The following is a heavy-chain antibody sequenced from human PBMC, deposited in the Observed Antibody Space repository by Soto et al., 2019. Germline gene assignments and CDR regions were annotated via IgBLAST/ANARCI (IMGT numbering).Heavy chain of an antibody. V-gene: IGHV1-69*06. CDR3: AREMVRGYYYYGMDV. J-gene: IGHJ6*02. Sequence: GASVKVSCKASGGTFSSYAISWVRQAPGQGLEWMGGIIPIFGTANYAQKFQGRVTITADKSTSTAYMELSSLRSEDTAVYYCAREMVRGYYYYGMDVWGQGTTVTVSS. CDR1: GGTFSSYA. D-gene: IGHD3-10*01. CDR2: IIPIFGTA.